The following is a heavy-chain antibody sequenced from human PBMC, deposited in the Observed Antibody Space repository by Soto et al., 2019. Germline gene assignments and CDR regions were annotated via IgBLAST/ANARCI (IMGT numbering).Heavy chain of an antibody. CDR1: GGSISISSYY. Sequence: SDTLSLTCTVSGGSISISSYYWGWIRQPPGKGLEWIGSIYYSGSTYYNPSLKSRVTISVDTSKNQFSLKLSSVTAADTAVYYCARHIPYYDFWSGWENYYYYGMDVWGQGTTVT. CDR2: IYYSGST. V-gene: IGHV4-39*01. CDR3: ARHIPYYDFWSGWENYYYYGMDV. J-gene: IGHJ6*02. D-gene: IGHD3-3*01.